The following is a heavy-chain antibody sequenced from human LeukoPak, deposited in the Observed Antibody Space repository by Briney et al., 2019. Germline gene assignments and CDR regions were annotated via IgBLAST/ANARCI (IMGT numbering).Heavy chain of an antibody. CDR2: IYPGDSDT. CDR1: GYSFTSYW. J-gene: IGHJ5*02. Sequence: GESLKISCKGSGYSFTSYWIGWVRQMPGKGLEWMGIIYPGDSDTRYSPSFQGQVTISADKSISTAYLQWSSLKASDTAMYYSARHGRMYYDFWSGYSNWFDPWGQGTLVTVSS. CDR3: ARHGRMYYDFWSGYSNWFDP. D-gene: IGHD3-3*01. V-gene: IGHV5-51*01.